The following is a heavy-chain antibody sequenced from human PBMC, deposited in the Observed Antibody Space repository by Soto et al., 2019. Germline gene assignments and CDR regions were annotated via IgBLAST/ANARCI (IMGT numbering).Heavy chain of an antibody. J-gene: IGHJ4*02. CDR1: GGSISSYY. CDR3: ASMPWYYYDSSGYYDTRGAYFDY. CDR2: IYYSGST. D-gene: IGHD3-22*01. V-gene: IGHV4-59*01. Sequence: SETLSLTCTVSGGSISSYYWSWIRQPPGKGLEWIGYIYYSGSTNYNPPLKSRVTISVDTSKNQFSLKLSSVTAADTAVYYCASMPWYYYDSSGYYDTRGAYFDYWGQGTLVTVSS.